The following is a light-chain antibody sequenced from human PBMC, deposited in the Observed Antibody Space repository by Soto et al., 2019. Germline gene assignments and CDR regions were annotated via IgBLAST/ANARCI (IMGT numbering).Light chain of an antibody. Sequence: QSVLTQPPSVSGAPGQRVTISCTGSSSNIGAGHDVHWYQHLPGTAPKLLIYGNGNRPSGVPDRFSGSTSGTSASLAITGLQAEDEADYYCQSYDSSLSGSEVFGTGTKVTVL. V-gene: IGLV1-40*01. CDR2: GNG. CDR1: SSNIGAGHD. CDR3: QSYDSSLSGSEV. J-gene: IGLJ1*01.